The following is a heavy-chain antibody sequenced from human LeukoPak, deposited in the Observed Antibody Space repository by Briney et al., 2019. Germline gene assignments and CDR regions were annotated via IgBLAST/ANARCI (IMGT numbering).Heavy chain of an antibody. V-gene: IGHV1-69*13. CDR3: ARVSSGGSGWYYFDY. CDR2: IIPIFGTA. CDR1: GGTFSSYA. D-gene: IGHD6-19*01. J-gene: IGHJ4*02. Sequence: ASVKVSCKASGGTFSSYAISWVRQAPGQGLEWMGGIIPIFGTANYAQKFQGRVTITADESTSTAYMELSSLRSEDTAVYYCARVSSGGSGWYYFDYWGQGTLVTVSS.